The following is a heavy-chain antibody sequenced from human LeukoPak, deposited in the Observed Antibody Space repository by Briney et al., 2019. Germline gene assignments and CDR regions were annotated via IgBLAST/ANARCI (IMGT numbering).Heavy chain of an antibody. CDR1: GFTFSSYE. V-gene: IGHV3-48*03. D-gene: IGHD3-10*02. CDR3: ARDVRSYY. Sequence: GGSLRLSCAASGFTFSSYEMNWVRQAPGKGLEWVSYITSSGTTICYADSVKGRFTISRDNAKNSLYLQMNSLRAEDTAVYYCARDVRSYYWGQGTLVTVSS. J-gene: IGHJ4*02. CDR2: ITSSGTTI.